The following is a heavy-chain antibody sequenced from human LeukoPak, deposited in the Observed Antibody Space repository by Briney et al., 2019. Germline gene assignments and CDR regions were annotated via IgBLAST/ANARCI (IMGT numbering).Heavy chain of an antibody. CDR1: GGTFSTYA. V-gene: IGHV1-69*13. J-gene: IGHJ3*02. CDR3: ARDRERTWAFYI. CDR2: IIPIFGTA. Sequence: ASVKVSCKASGGTFSTYAISWVRQAPGQGLEWMGGIIPIFGTANYAQKFQGRVTITADESTSTGYMELSSLRSEDTAVYYCARDRERTWAFYIWGQETMVTVSS. D-gene: IGHD1-26*01.